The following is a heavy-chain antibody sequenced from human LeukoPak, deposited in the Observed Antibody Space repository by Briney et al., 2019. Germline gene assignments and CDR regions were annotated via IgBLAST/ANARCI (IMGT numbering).Heavy chain of an antibody. J-gene: IGHJ6*03. CDR1: GFTFSSYS. CDR2: ISSSSSYI. CDR3: ARDRRAAGSRSWTNYYYYMDV. Sequence: GGSLRLSCAASGFTFSSYSMNWVRQAPGKGLEWVSSISSSSSYIYYADSVKGRFTISRDNAKNSLYLQMNSLRAEDTAVYYCARDRRAAGSRSWTNYYYYMDVWGKGTTVTISS. V-gene: IGHV3-21*01. D-gene: IGHD6-13*01.